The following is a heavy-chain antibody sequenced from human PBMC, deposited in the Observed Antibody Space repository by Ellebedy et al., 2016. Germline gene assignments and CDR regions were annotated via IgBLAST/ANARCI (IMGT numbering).Heavy chain of an antibody. CDR1: GFTFSSYV. CDR2: ISYDGSIK. J-gene: IGHJ3*02. V-gene: IGHV3-30-3*01. D-gene: IGHD3-22*01. CDR3: ARGPITYYYDSSGDRGAFDI. Sequence: GGSLRLSXAASGFTFSSYVMHWVRQAPGKGLEWVAVISYDGSIKYSADSVKGRFSVSRDNSKNTLYLQMNSLRAEDTAVYYCARGPITYYYDSSGDRGAFDIWGQGTMVTVSS.